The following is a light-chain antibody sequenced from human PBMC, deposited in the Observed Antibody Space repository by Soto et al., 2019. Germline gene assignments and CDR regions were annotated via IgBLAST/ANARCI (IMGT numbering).Light chain of an antibody. J-gene: IGLJ2*01. V-gene: IGLV2-14*01. CDR3: SSYASGSTLK. CDR1: SSDVGGYDY. Sequence: QSVLTQPASVSGSPGQSITISCTGTSSDVGGYDYVSWYQQHPGKAPKLMIYDVSNRPSGVSNRFSGSKSGNMASLTISGLQAEDEADIYCSSYASGSTLKFGGGTKLTVL. CDR2: DVS.